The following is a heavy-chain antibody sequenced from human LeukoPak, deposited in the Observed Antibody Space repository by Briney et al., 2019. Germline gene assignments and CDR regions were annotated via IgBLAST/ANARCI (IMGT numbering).Heavy chain of an antibody. Sequence: GGSLRLSCAASGFTFSSYTIHWVRQPPGKGLEWVAVISFDGSNKYYADSVKGRFTISRDNSKNTLYLQMNSLRAEDTAVYYCARDGGPSIYYYYGMDVWGQGTTVTVSS. CDR1: GFTFSSYT. D-gene: IGHD2/OR15-2a*01. CDR2: ISFDGSNK. CDR3: ARDGGPSIYYYYGMDV. J-gene: IGHJ6*02. V-gene: IGHV3-30-3*01.